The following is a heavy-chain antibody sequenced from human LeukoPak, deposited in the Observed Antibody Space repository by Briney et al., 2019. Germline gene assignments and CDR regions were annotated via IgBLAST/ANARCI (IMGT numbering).Heavy chain of an antibody. CDR3: AAGIVERDDI. CDR1: GYSFTSYW. D-gene: IGHD6-13*01. CDR2: IDPSDSYT. J-gene: IGHJ3*02. Sequence: GESLRISCKGSGYSFTSYWISWVRQMPGKGVEWMGRIDPSDSYTNYSPSLQGHVTISADKSISTAYLQWSSLKASDTAMYYCAAGIVERDDIWGQGTMVTVSS. V-gene: IGHV5-10-1*01.